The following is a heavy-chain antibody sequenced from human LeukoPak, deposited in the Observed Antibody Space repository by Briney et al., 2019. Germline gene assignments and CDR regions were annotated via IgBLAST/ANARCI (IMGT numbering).Heavy chain of an antibody. J-gene: IGHJ4*02. Sequence: SVKVSCKASGGTFSSYAISWVRQAPGQGLEWMGGIIPIFGTANYAQKFQGRVTSTTDESTSTAYMELSSLRSEDTAVYYWARGASYYYDSSGPFDYWGQGTLVTVSS. D-gene: IGHD3-22*01. CDR2: IIPIFGTA. V-gene: IGHV1-69*05. CDR1: GGTFSSYA. CDR3: ARGASYYYDSSGPFDY.